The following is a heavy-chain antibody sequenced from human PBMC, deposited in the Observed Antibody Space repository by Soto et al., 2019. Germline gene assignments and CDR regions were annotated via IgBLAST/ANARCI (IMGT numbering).Heavy chain of an antibody. Sequence: EVQLLESGGGLVQPGGSLRLSCAASGFTFSSYAMSWVRQAPGKGLEWVSAISVSGGSTYYGDSVKGRFTIYRANSKNTLYLQMNSLRAEDTAVYYCANEPTLNSSSPYYFDYWGQGTLVTVSS. V-gene: IGHV3-23*01. J-gene: IGHJ4*02. CDR1: GFTFSSYA. D-gene: IGHD6-6*01. CDR2: ISVSGGST. CDR3: ANEPTLNSSSPYYFDY.